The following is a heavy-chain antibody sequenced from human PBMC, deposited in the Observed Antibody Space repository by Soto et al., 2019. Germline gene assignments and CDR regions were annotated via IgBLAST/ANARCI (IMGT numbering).Heavy chain of an antibody. CDR2: INHSGST. Sequence: PSETLSLTCAVYCGSFSGYYWSWIRQPPGKGLEWIGEINHSGSTNYNPSLKSRVTISVDTSKNQFSLKLSSVTAADTAVYYCARAPHYYDSSGYFFRGADAFDIWGKGQWSPSPQ. CDR3: ARAPHYYDSSGYFFRGADAFDI. D-gene: IGHD3-22*01. CDR1: CGSFSGYY. J-gene: IGHJ3*02. V-gene: IGHV4-34*01.